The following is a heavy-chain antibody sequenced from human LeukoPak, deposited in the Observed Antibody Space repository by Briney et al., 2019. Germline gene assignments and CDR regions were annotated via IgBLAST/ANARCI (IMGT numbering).Heavy chain of an antibody. J-gene: IGHJ6*02. CDR2: TYYRSKWHN. CDR1: GDSVSSNSGA. V-gene: IGHV6-1*01. D-gene: IGHD1-1*01. Sequence: SQTLSLTCAISGDSVSSNSGAWNWIRQSPSRGLEWLGRTYYRSKWHNEYAVSLRSRITINPDTSKNQFSLQLNSVSPEDRAVYYCASGTAANGMDVWGQGTTVTVSS. CDR3: ASGTAANGMDV.